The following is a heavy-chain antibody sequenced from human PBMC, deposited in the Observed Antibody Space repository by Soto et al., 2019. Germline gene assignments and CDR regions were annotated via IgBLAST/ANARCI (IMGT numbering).Heavy chain of an antibody. Sequence: GGSLRLSCASSGLTLSSYAVGWVRKAQGKGLEWVSGISGSGGSTYYADSVKGRFTISRDNSKNTLYLQMNSLRAEDTAVYYCAKRQGSSGWFDAFDIWGQGTMVTVS. J-gene: IGHJ3*02. CDR1: GLTLSSYA. CDR3: AKRQGSSGWFDAFDI. CDR2: ISGSGGST. D-gene: IGHD6-19*01. V-gene: IGHV3-23*01.